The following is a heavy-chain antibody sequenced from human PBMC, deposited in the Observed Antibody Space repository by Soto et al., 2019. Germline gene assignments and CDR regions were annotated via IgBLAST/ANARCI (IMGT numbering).Heavy chain of an antibody. J-gene: IGHJ6*02. Sequence: PGGSLRLSCAASGFTFSSYAMHWVRQAPGKGLGWVAVISYDGSNKYYADSVKGRFTISXXXXXXXXXXXXXXXXXXXXXXXXXXXXXXXXXXSXPHKIYYYYYGMDVWGQGTTVTVSS. CDR2: ISYDGSNK. V-gene: IGHV3-30-3*01. CDR1: GFTFSSYA. CDR3: XXXXXXXXXSXPHKIYYYYYGMDV.